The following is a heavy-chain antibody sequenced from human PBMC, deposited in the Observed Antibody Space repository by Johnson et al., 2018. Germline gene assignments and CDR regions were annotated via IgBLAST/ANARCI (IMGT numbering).Heavy chain of an antibody. Sequence: QVQLQQSGGGVVQPGRSLRLSCEASGFTFSGYGMHWVRQAPGKGLEWVAVISYDGINKYYADSVKGRFTISRDNSKNTVYLQMNGLRAEDTAVYYCTRAPPYCSSTRCYDYDMDVWGQGTAVTVSS. CDR1: GFTFSGYG. J-gene: IGHJ6*02. V-gene: IGHV3-33*05. CDR3: TRAPPYCSSTRCYDYDMDV. CDR2: ISYDGINK. D-gene: IGHD2-2*01.